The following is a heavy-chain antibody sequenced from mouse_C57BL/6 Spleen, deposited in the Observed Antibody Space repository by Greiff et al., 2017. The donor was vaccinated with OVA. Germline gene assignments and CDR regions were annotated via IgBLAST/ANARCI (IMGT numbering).Heavy chain of an antibody. D-gene: IGHD1-1*01. CDR2: IDPETGGT. J-gene: IGHJ2*01. V-gene: IGHV1-15*01. Sequence: QVQLQQSGAELVRPGASVTLSCKASGYTFTDYEMHWVKQTPVHGLEWIGAIDPETGGTAYNQKFKGKAILTADKSSSTAYMELRSLTSEDSAVYYCTRSRLYGSRRYYFDYWGQGTTLTVSS. CDR3: TRSRLYGSRRYYFDY. CDR1: GYTFTDYE.